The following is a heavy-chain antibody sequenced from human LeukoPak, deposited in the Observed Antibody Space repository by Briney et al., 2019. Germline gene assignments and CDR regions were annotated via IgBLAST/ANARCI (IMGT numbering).Heavy chain of an antibody. Sequence: SETLSLTCTVSGGSIRSYYWSWIRQPPGKGLEWIAYIYYSGSTNYNPSLKSRVTISIDTSKNQFSLKLSSVTAADTAVYYCARVYYANSYDYWFFDLWGRGTLVTVSS. CDR2: IYYSGST. D-gene: IGHD2-2*01. V-gene: IGHV4-59*01. J-gene: IGHJ2*01. CDR3: ARVYYANSYDYWFFDL. CDR1: GGSIRSYY.